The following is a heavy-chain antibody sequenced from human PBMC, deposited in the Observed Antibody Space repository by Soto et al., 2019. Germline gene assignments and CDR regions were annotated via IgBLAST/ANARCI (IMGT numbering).Heavy chain of an antibody. Sequence: ASVRVSCKASGYTFTNYGITWVRQAPGQGLEWMGWINPNSGNTNYTQKLQGWVTMTRDTSTSTAYMELSRLRSDDTAVYYCARAPDDYGDYELYYGMDVWGQGTTVTVSS. CDR3: ARAPDDYGDYELYYGMDV. D-gene: IGHD4-17*01. J-gene: IGHJ6*02. CDR1: GYTFTNYG. V-gene: IGHV1-18*01. CDR2: INPNSGNT.